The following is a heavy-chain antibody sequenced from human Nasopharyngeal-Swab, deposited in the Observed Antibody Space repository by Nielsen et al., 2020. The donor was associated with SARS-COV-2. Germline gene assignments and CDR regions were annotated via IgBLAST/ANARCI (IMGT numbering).Heavy chain of an antibody. CDR2: IIPIFGTA. CDR3: ARDRYYDILTGESYYYYGMDV. D-gene: IGHD3-9*01. J-gene: IGHJ6*02. CDR1: GGTFSSYA. Sequence: SVQVSCKSSGGTFSSYAISWLRQAPGQGLAWMGGIIPIFGTANYAQKFQGRVTITADESTSTAYMELSSLRSEDTAVYYCARDRYYDILTGESYYYYGMDVWGQGTTVTVSS. V-gene: IGHV1-69*13.